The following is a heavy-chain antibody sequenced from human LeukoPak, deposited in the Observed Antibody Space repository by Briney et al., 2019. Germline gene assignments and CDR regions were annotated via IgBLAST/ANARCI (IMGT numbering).Heavy chain of an antibody. D-gene: IGHD2-15*01. Sequence: ASVKVSCKASGGTFISYAISWVRQAPGQGLEWMGRIIPIFGTANYAQKFQGRVTITTDESTSTAYMELSSLRSEDTAVYYCAKGRGSYSVDYWGQGTLVTVSS. CDR2: IIPIFGTA. CDR1: GGTFISYA. V-gene: IGHV1-69*05. CDR3: AKGRGSYSVDY. J-gene: IGHJ4*02.